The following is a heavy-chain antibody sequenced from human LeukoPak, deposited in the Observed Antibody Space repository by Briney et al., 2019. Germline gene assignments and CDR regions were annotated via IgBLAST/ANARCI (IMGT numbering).Heavy chain of an antibody. CDR3: AREDDSSGYYYGRFDQ. CDR2: ISTSGSTT. CDR1: GFTFSSFE. D-gene: IGHD3-22*01. J-gene: IGHJ4*02. Sequence: GGSLRLSCAASGFTFSSFEMNWVRQAPGEGLEWVSYISTSGSTTYYADSVRGRFTISRDDAKNSVYLQTHSLRAEDTAVYYCAREDDSSGYYYGRFDQWGQGALVTVSS. V-gene: IGHV3-48*03.